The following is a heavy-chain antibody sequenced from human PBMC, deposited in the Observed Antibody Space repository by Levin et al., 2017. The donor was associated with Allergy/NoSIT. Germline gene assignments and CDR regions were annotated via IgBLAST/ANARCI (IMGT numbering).Heavy chain of an antibody. V-gene: IGHV4-59*01. CDR3: ARDRTTVTTNDVYYYGMDV. CDR2: IHYSGST. J-gene: IGHJ6*02. D-gene: IGHD4-17*01. CDR1: GGSISSYY. Sequence: SETLSLTCTVSGGSISSYYWSWIRQPPGKGLEWIGYIHYSGSTKYNPSLKSRVTISVDTSKNQFSLKLNSVTAADTAAYYCARDRTTVTTNDVYYYGMDVWGQGTTVTVSS.